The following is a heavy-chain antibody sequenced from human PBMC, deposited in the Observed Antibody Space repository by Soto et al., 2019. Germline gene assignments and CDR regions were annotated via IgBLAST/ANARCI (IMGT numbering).Heavy chain of an antibody. Sequence: VGSLRLSCAASGFTFSSYGMHWVRQAPGKGLEWVAVISYDGSNKYYADSVKGRFTISRDNSKNTLYLQMNSLRAEDTAAYYCAKNPSFLYCSSTSCYMDYWGQGTLVTVSS. CDR1: GFTFSSYG. CDR3: AKNPSFLYCSSTSCYMDY. D-gene: IGHD2-2*02. V-gene: IGHV3-30*18. CDR2: ISYDGSNK. J-gene: IGHJ4*02.